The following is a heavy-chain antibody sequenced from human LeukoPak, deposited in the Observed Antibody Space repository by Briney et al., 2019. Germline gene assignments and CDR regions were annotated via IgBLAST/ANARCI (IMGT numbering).Heavy chain of an antibody. Sequence: GGSLRLSCAASGFSFRNYWMTWIRQAPGKGLEWVANIRQDGNEKKYLDSVKGRFTNSRDNAKNSLYLQMNSLGPEDTALYYCAKTETFGYNSWGQGTLVTVSS. CDR2: IRQDGNEK. J-gene: IGHJ4*02. CDR1: GFSFRNYW. CDR3: AKTETFGYNS. V-gene: IGHV3-7*01. D-gene: IGHD5-12*01.